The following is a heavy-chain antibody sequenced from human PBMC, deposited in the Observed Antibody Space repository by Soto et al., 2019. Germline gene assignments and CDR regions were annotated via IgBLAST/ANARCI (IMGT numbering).Heavy chain of an antibody. CDR1: GGSISSSSYY. CDR2: IYYSGST. CDR3: ATVWFGESEH. Sequence: QLQLQESGPGLVKPSETLSLTCTVSGGSISSSSYYWGWIRQPPGQGLEWIGSIYYSGSTYYNPPRKSRVTIAVDTSKNQCSLKLSSVTAADTAVYYFATVWFGESEHWGQGTLVTVSS. D-gene: IGHD3-10*01. J-gene: IGHJ1*01. V-gene: IGHV4-39*01.